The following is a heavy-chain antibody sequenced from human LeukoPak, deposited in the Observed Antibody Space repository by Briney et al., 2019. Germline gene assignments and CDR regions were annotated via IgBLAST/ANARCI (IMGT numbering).Heavy chain of an antibody. CDR3: ARDPYSSSWVDY. CDR1: GYTFTGYY. CDR2: INPNSGGT. V-gene: IGHV1-2*02. Sequence: ASVKVSCKASGYTFTGYYMHWVRQAPGQGLEWMGWINPNSGGTNYAQKFQGRVTMTRDTSISTAYMELSRLRSDDTAAYYCARDPYSSSWVDYWGQGTLVTVSS. J-gene: IGHJ4*02. D-gene: IGHD6-13*01.